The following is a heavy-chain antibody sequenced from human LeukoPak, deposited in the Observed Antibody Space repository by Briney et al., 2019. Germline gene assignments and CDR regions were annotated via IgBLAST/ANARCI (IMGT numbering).Heavy chain of an antibody. J-gene: IGHJ4*02. CDR1: GFTFDDYA. Sequence: QSGGSLRLSCAASGFTFDDYAMHWVRHTPDKGLEWVSGISWDSASIDYADSVKGRFTISRDNAKNSLYLQMNSLRAEDTALYYCAKDMSEIEVGPSPFDSWGQGTLVTVSS. D-gene: IGHD3-22*01. CDR2: ISWDSASI. CDR3: AKDMSEIEVGPSPFDS. V-gene: IGHV3-9*01.